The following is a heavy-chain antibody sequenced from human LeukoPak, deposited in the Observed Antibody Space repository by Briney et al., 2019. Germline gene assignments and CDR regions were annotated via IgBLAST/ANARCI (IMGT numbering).Heavy chain of an antibody. D-gene: IGHD1-14*01. J-gene: IGHJ4*02. V-gene: IGHV3-21*01. Sequence: GGSLRLSCAASGFTFSRSDMNWVRQAPGKGLEWVSSISTTSTYIYYADPVKGRFTISRDNAKNSLYLQMNSLRAEDTAVYYCARVVGSAIRTGVDYWGQGTLVTVSS. CDR1: GFTFSRSD. CDR3: ARVVGSAIRTGVDY. CDR2: ISTTSTYI.